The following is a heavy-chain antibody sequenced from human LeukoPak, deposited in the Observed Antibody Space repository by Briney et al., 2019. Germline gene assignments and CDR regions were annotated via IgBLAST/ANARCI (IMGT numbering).Heavy chain of an antibody. D-gene: IGHD2-2*01. CDR1: GGSISSYY. Sequence: SETLSLTCTVSGGSISSYYWSWIRQPPGKGLEWIGYIYYSGSTNYNPSLKSRVTISVDTSKNQFSLKLSSVTAADTAVYYCASPIYCSSTSCPWFLWGQGTLATVS. V-gene: IGHV4-59*08. CDR3: ASPIYCSSTSCPWFL. J-gene: IGHJ4*02. CDR2: IYYSGST.